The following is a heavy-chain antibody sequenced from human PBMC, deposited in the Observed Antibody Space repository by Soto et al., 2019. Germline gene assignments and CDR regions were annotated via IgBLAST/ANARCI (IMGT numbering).Heavy chain of an antibody. CDR2: INHSGST. CDR3: ARGRGYDLAFEY. V-gene: IGHV4-34*01. D-gene: IGHD5-12*01. J-gene: IGHJ4*02. CDR1: CGSFSGYY. Sequence: SETLSLTCTVYCGSFSGYYWRWILQPPGKGLELIGEINHSGSTNYNPSLKSRVTISVDTSKNQFSLKLSSVTAADTAVYYCARGRGYDLAFEYWGQGTLGTVSS.